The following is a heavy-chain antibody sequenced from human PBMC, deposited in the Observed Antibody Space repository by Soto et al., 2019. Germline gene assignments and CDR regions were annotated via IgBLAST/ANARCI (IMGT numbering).Heavy chain of an antibody. Sequence: QVQLVQSGTEVEKPGASVKVSCKASGYTFTTHYMHWVRQAPGQVLEWMGIINPSGGRTTYALKFQGRVTMTSDTSTNTVYVELTSLRSEDTAIYFCARAGENYGSGTFSPPLRYYFNSWGQGTLVTVSS. D-gene: IGHD3-10*01. V-gene: IGHV1-46*01. CDR3: ARAGENYGSGTFSPPLRYYFNS. CDR1: GYTFTTHY. CDR2: INPSGGRT. J-gene: IGHJ4*02.